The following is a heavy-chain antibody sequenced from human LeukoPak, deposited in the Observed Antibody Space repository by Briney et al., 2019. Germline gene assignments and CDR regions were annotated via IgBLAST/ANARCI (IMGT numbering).Heavy chain of an antibody. CDR2: INPNSGGT. J-gene: IGHJ4*02. CDR3: ARAVDYGDYVDY. V-gene: IGHV1-2*06. D-gene: IGHD4-17*01. Sequence: GASVKVSCKASVYTFTGYYMHWVRQAPGQGLEWMGRINPNSGGTNYAQKFQGRVTTTRDTSISTAYMELSRLRSDDTAVYYCARAVDYGDYVDYRGQGTLVTVSS. CDR1: VYTFTGYY.